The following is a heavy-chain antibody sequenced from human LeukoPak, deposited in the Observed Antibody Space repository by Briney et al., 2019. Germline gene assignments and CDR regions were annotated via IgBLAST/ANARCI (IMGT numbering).Heavy chain of an antibody. CDR1: GYTLTNNY. Sequence: ASVKVSCKASGYTLTNNYMHCVRQAPGQGLEWMGVINPSGTGTSYAQKFQGRVTMTRDMSTSTVYMELSSLRSEDTAVYYCARDTGEMATIPSDYWGQGTLVTVSS. CDR3: ARDTGEMATIPSDY. D-gene: IGHD5-24*01. V-gene: IGHV1-46*01. J-gene: IGHJ4*02. CDR2: INPSGTGT.